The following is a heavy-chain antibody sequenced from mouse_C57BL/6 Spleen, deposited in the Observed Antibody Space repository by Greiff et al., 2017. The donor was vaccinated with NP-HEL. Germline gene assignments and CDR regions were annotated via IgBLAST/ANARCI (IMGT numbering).Heavy chain of an antibody. CDR2: ISDGGSYT. CDR1: GFTFSSYA. CDR3: ARGSTTVEGPYFDV. J-gene: IGHJ1*03. Sequence: EVQVVESGGGLVKPGGSLKLSCAASGFTFSSYAMSWVRQTPEKRLEWVATISDGGSYTYYPDNVKGRFTISRDNAKNNLYLQMSHLKSEDTAMYYCARGSTTVEGPYFDVWGTGTTVTVSS. V-gene: IGHV5-4*01. D-gene: IGHD1-1*01.